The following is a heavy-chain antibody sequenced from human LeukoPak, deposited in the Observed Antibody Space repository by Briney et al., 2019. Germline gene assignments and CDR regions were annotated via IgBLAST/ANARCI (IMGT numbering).Heavy chain of an antibody. CDR2: ISYDGSNK. V-gene: IGHV3-30*18. Sequence: GGSLRLSCAASGFTFSSYGMHWVRQAPGKGLEWVAVISYDGSNKYYADSVKGRFTISRDNSKNTLYLQMNSLRAEDTAVYYCAKDREDSGYFRYFDYWGQGTLVTVSS. D-gene: IGHD3-22*01. J-gene: IGHJ4*02. CDR1: GFTFSSYG. CDR3: AKDREDSGYFRYFDY.